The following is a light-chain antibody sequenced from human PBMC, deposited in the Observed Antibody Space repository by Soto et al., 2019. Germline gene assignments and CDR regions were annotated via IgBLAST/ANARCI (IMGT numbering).Light chain of an antibody. Sequence: EIVMTQSPATLSVSPGERATLSCRASQSVSSNLAWYQQKPGQAPRLLIYGASTRATGIPARFSGSGSGTDFTLTISRLEPEDFAVYYCQQYGSSPFGQGTRLEIK. CDR3: QQYGSSP. CDR2: GAS. J-gene: IGKJ5*01. V-gene: IGKV3-15*01. CDR1: QSVSSN.